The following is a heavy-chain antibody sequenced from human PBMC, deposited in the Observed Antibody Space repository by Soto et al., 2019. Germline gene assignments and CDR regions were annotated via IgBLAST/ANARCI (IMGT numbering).Heavy chain of an antibody. V-gene: IGHV2-5*02. CDR2: IYWDGDE. CDR1: GFSLSTSAEG. CDR3: AHGSCTSADCYPNPYLDY. D-gene: IGHD2-2*01. Sequence: QITLKESGPTLVKPTQTLTLTCTFSGFSLSTSAEGVGWIRQPPGKALEWLALIYWDGDERYSPSLKSRLTITKDTSKNQVVLTITNMDPADTATYSCAHGSCTSADCYPNPYLDYWGQGILVTVSS. J-gene: IGHJ4*02.